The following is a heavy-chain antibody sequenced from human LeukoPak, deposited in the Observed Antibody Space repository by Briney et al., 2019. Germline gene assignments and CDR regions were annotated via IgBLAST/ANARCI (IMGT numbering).Heavy chain of an antibody. V-gene: IGHV3-66*01. CDR2: IYSGGST. D-gene: IGHD5-18*01. CDR1: GFTFDDYA. CDR3: ARVRGYSYGYAVFDY. Sequence: PGGSLRLSCAASGFTFDDYAMHWVRQAPGKGLEWVSVIYSGGSTYYADSVKGRFTISRDNSKNTLYLQMNSLRAEDTAVYYCARVRGYSYGYAVFDYWGQGTLVTVSS. J-gene: IGHJ4*02.